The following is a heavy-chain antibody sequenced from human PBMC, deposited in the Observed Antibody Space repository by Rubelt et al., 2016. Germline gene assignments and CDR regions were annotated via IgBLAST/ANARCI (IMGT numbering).Heavy chain of an antibody. V-gene: IGHV1-18*01. J-gene: IGHJ4*02. CDR2: ISAYNDNT. D-gene: IGHD4-23*01. CDR1: GYTFTSYG. Sequence: QVQLVQSGAEVKKPGASVKVSCKASGYTFTSYGISWVRQAPGQGLEWMGWISAYNDNTNYAQKLQGRVTMTPDTSTSTAYMELRSLRSDDTAVYYCARDVGGNSVLYYFDYWGQGTLVTVSS. CDR3: ARDVGGNSVLYYFDY.